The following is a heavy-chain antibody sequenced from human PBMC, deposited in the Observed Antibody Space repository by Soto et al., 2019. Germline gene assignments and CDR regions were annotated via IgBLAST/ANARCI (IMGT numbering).Heavy chain of an antibody. Sequence: QITLKESGPTVVNPTQTLTLTCTFSGFSLSTGGVGVGWIRQPPGKALEWLALIYWDDDKRYNPSLKSRLTVTKDTSKNQVVLTMTNMDLLDTATYYCAHRLSLSTTWNYGYMDVWGNGTTVTVS. CDR1: GFSLSTGGVG. CDR3: AHRLSLSTTWNYGYMDV. D-gene: IGHD3-16*01. CDR2: IYWDDDK. V-gene: IGHV2-5*02. J-gene: IGHJ6*03.